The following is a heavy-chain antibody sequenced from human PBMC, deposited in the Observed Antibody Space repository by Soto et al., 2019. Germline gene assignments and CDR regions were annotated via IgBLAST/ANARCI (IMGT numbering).Heavy chain of an antibody. CDR2: IIPIFGTA. V-gene: IGHV1-69*13. D-gene: IGHD5-12*01. J-gene: IGHJ6*02. CDR1: GGTLSSYA. Sequence: SVKVSCKASGGTLSSYAISWVRQAPGQGLEWMGGIIPIFGTANYAQKFQGRVTITADESTSTAYMELSSLRSEDTAVYYCASQPPRDGYNYDSYYYYGMDVWGQGTTVTVS. CDR3: ASQPPRDGYNYDSYYYYGMDV.